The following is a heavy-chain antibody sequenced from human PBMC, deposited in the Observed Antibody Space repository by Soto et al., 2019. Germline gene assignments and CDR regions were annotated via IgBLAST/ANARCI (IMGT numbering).Heavy chain of an antibody. V-gene: IGHV1-69*08. J-gene: IGHJ4*02. Sequence: QVQLVQSGAEVKKPGSSVKGSCKASGGTFSPYTVNWVRQAPGQGLEWMGRIIPFLGVTNYAQKFQARVTLTADTSTTTAYMELSGLRFEDTAVYYCARDSESTVSTWSFGAFWGRGTLVTVSS. CDR3: ARDSESTVSTWSFGAF. CDR1: GGTFSPYT. D-gene: IGHD3-10*01. CDR2: IIPFLGVT.